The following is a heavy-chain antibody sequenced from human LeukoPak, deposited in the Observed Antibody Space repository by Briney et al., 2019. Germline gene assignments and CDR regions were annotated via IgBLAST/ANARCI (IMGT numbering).Heavy chain of an antibody. D-gene: IGHD3/OR15-3a*01. Sequence: GESLKISCKGSGYTFSNYWIGWVRQMPGRGLEWMGIIYPGDSETRYSPSFQGQVTISADKSISTAYLQWSSLKATDSAMFYSARMIVVEGAFDIWGQGTMVTVSS. J-gene: IGHJ3*02. CDR2: IYPGDSET. V-gene: IGHV5-51*01. CDR1: GYTFSNYW. CDR3: ARMIVVEGAFDI.